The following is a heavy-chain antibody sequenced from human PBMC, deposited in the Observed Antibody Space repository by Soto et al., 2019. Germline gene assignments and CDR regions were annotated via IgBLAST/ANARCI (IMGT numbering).Heavy chain of an antibody. CDR3: ARGHSGYDWGYFDY. Sequence: QVQLQESGPGLVKPSQTLSLTCTVSVGSISSGGYYWGWIRQHPGKGLEWIGYIYYSGSTYYNPSLKSRVTISVDTSKNQFSLKLSSVTAADTAVYYCARGHSGYDWGYFDYWGQGTLVTVSS. CDR1: VGSISSGGYY. V-gene: IGHV4-31*03. J-gene: IGHJ4*02. D-gene: IGHD5-12*01. CDR2: IYYSGST.